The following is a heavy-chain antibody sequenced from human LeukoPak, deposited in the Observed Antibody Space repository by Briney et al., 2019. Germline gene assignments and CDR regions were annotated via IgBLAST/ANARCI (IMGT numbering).Heavy chain of an antibody. CDR2: IYYSGTT. Sequence: PSETLSLTCTVSGGSISSYYWSWIRQPPGKGLEWIGHIYYSGTTNYNPSLKSRVIISVATSKNQLSLRLSSVTAADTAVYYCARGYYMDVWGKGTTVTVSS. J-gene: IGHJ6*03. CDR3: ARGYYMDV. CDR1: GGSISSYY. V-gene: IGHV4-59*01.